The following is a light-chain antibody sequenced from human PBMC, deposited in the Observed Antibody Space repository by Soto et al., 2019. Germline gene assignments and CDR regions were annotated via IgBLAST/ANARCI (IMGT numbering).Light chain of an antibody. CDR1: KLGDKY. CDR2: QDN. V-gene: IGLV3-1*01. J-gene: IGLJ2*01. CDR3: PACDSSTEEV. Sequence: SYELTQPPSVSVSPGQTATITCSGDKLGDKYACWYQQKPGQSPVLVIHQDNKRPSGIPERFSGSTSGNTATLTISGTQALDEADYYCPACDSSTEEVFGGGTKLTVL.